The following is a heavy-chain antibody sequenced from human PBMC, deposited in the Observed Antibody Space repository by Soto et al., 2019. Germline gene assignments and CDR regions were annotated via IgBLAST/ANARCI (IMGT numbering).Heavy chain of an antibody. D-gene: IGHD3-10*01. J-gene: IGHJ6*03. V-gene: IGHV3-74*01. CDR1: EFTFSGRS. CDR2: IDKVGTDS. CDR3: ARGWFGPDV. Sequence: EVQLVESGGGLVQPGGSLRLSCAASEFTFSGRSVHWVRQAPGKGLVWVSGIDKVGTDSTYADSVKGRVTSSRENDKNPGYLQMNSLRVEDTAVYYWARGWFGPDVWGKGTTVTFSS.